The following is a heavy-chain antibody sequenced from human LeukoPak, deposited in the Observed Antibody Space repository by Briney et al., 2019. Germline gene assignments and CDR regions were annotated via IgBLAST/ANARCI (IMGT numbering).Heavy chain of an antibody. J-gene: IGHJ4*02. Sequence: SETLSLTCTVSGGSISSGGYYWSWIRQPPGKGLEWIGYIYHSGSTYYNPSLKSRVTISVDRSKNQFSLKLSSVAAADTAVYYCASMAAADTKIFDYWGQGTLVTVSS. CDR1: GGSISSGGYY. CDR2: IYHSGST. D-gene: IGHD6-13*01. V-gene: IGHV4-30-2*01. CDR3: ASMAAADTKIFDY.